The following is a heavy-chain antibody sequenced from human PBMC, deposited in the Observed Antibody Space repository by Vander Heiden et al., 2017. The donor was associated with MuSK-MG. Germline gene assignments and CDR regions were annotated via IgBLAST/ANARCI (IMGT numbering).Heavy chain of an antibody. V-gene: IGHV3-30*04. Sequence: QVQLVESGGGVVQPGRSLRLSCAASGFTFSSYAMHWVRQAPGKGLEWVAVISYDGSNKYYADSVKGRFTISRDNSKNTLYLQMNSLRAEDTAVYYCARDRYYDSSGPFDYWGQGTLVTVSS. CDR1: GFTFSSYA. D-gene: IGHD3-22*01. J-gene: IGHJ4*02. CDR3: ARDRYYDSSGPFDY. CDR2: ISYDGSNK.